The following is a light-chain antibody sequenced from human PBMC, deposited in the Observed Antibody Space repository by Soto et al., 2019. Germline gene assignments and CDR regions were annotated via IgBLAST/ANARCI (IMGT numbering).Light chain of an antibody. CDR2: DTS. CDR3: QEYLQWPPGM. J-gene: IGKJ1*01. CDR1: QFVSSR. V-gene: IGKV3-15*01. Sequence: IVVTQYPATLSGSPGERATLSCRASQFVSSRLAWYQQRPGQVPRLLIYDTSTSAPVISARCIGSGSGTACTLTISTMQYEDVAVYYCQEYLQWPPGMFGQGTTVDMK.